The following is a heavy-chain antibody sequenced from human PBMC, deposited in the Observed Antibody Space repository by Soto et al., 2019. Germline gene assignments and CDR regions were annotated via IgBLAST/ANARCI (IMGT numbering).Heavy chain of an antibody. D-gene: IGHD1-20*01. CDR1: GFTFSSYG. Sequence: GGSLRLSCAASGFTFSSYGMHWVRQAPGKGLEWVAVIWYDGSNKYYADSVKGRFTISRDNSKNTLYLQMNSLRAEDTAVYYCARGTDNWNDALGYWGQGTLVTSPQ. V-gene: IGHV3-33*01. CDR3: ARGTDNWNDALGY. CDR2: IWYDGSNK. J-gene: IGHJ4*02.